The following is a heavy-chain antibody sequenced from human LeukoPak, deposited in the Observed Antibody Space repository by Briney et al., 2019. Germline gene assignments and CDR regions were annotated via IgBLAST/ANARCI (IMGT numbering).Heavy chain of an antibody. CDR3: ARARNLGYCSSTSCRNWFDP. D-gene: IGHD2-2*01. J-gene: IGHJ5*02. CDR2: IYYSGST. V-gene: IGHV4-59*01. Sequence: SETLSLTCTVSGGSISSYYWSWIRQPPGKGLEWIGHIYYSGSTNYNPSLKSRVTISVDTSKNQFSLKLSSVTAADTAVYYCARARNLGYCSSTSCRNWFDPWGQGTLVTVSS. CDR1: GGSISSYY.